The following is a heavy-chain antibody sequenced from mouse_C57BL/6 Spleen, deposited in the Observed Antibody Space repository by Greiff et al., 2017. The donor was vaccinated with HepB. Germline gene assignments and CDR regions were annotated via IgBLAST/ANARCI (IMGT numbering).Heavy chain of an antibody. CDR1: GYTFTSYW. J-gene: IGHJ4*01. CDR3: ARYYLWAMDY. CDR2: IHPNSGST. D-gene: IGHD1-1*01. V-gene: IGHV1-64*01. Sequence: VKLQQPGAELVKPGASVKLSCKASGYTFTSYWMHWVKQRPGQGLEWIGMIHPNSGSTNYNEKFKSKATLTVDKSSSTAYMQLSSLTSEDSAVYYCARYYLWAMDYWGQGTSVTVSS.